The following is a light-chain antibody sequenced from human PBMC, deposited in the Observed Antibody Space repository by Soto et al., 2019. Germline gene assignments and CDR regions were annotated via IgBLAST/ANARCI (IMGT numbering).Light chain of an antibody. J-gene: IGKJ1*01. CDR1: QGISNY. Sequence: DIQMTQSPSSLSASVGDRVTITCRASQGISNYLAWYQQKPGKVPKLLIYSASTLQSGVPARFSGSGSGTDFTLTISSLQPEDVGTYYCQKYNRAPRTFGQGTKVEIK. CDR2: SAS. CDR3: QKYNRAPRT. V-gene: IGKV1-27*01.